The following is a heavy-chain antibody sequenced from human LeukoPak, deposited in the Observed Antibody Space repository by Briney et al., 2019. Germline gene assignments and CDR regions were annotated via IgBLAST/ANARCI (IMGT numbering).Heavy chain of an antibody. D-gene: IGHD2/OR15-2a*01. V-gene: IGHV4-38-2*01. J-gene: IGHJ1*01. CDR3: SRFLPVPYLLGA. Sequence: PSETLTLTCDISGHSPTRVYYWAWFRQSPGKGPEWIATFFQSQKSFYNASLESRVIMSLDTSKSQFSLNLTSVTAADTAVYYCSRFLPVPYLLGAWGQGTHVTVSS. CDR2: FFQSQKS. CDR1: GHSPTRVYY.